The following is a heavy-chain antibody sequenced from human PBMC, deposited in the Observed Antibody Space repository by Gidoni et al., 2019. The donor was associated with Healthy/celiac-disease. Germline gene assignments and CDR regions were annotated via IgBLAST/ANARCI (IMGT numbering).Heavy chain of an antibody. V-gene: IGHV4-59*08. Sequence: QVQLQESGPGLVKPSETLSLTCPVSGGSISSYYWGWIRQPPGKGLEWIGYIYYSGSTNYNPSLKSRVTISVDTSKNQFSLKLSSVTAADTAVYYCARHGGRWLQNFDYWGQGTLVTVSS. CDR2: IYYSGST. CDR3: ARHGGRWLQNFDY. CDR1: GGSISSYY. D-gene: IGHD3-16*01. J-gene: IGHJ4*02.